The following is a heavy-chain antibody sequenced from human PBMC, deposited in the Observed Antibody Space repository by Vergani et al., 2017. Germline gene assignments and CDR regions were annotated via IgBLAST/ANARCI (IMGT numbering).Heavy chain of an antibody. CDR3: ARMNTENNGDLYYVYYMDV. V-gene: IGHV4-34*01. CDR1: GGSFTSYH. Sequence: QVQLQQWGGGLLKPSETLSLTCVVNGGSFTSYHWTWIRQSPGEGLEWVGDIDHTGRPDLNPYLKGRLTMSVDKSRNQFPLTLNSVTATDTAIYFCARMNTENNGDLYYVYYMDVWGQGTAVTVS. J-gene: IGHJ6*03. D-gene: IGHD4-11*01. CDR2: IDHTGRP.